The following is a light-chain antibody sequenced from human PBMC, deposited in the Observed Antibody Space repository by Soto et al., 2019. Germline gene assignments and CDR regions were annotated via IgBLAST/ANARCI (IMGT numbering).Light chain of an antibody. CDR3: QLGYNTPWT. CDR2: AAS. CDR1: QSIDSY. Sequence: CSLGATVGAKVTNTGRPSQSIDSYLNWYQQKPGQAPRLLIYAASTLQSGVPSRFSGSGSGTDFTLTICSLQPEDLATYYFQLGYNTPWTFGQGTKVDNK. J-gene: IGKJ1*01. V-gene: IGKV1-39*01.